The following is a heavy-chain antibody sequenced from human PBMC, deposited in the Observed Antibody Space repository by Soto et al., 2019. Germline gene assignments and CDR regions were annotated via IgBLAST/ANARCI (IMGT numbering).Heavy chain of an antibody. D-gene: IGHD6-13*01. Sequence: GGSLRLSCAASGFTFTNAWMSWVRQAPGKGLEWVARIKSKTDGGTTDYATPVKGRFTISRDDSKNTLYLQMNSLKIEDTAVYYCTTVGSSSWYDYWGQGTLVTVSS. CDR1: GFTFTNAW. V-gene: IGHV3-15*01. CDR2: IKSKTDGGTT. J-gene: IGHJ4*02. CDR3: TTVGSSSWYDY.